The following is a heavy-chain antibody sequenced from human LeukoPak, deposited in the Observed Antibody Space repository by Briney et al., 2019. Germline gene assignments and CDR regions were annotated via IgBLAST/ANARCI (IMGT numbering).Heavy chain of an antibody. CDR3: ARDRNRITIFGVVNCYMDV. D-gene: IGHD3-3*01. J-gene: IGHJ6*03. V-gene: IGHV1-2*02. Sequence: ASVKVSCKASGYTFTGYYMHWVRQAPGQGLEWMGWINPNSGGTNYAQKFQGRVTMTRDTSISTAYMELSRLRSDDTAVYYCARDRNRITIFGVVNCYMDVWGKGTTVTVSS. CDR1: GYTFTGYY. CDR2: INPNSGGT.